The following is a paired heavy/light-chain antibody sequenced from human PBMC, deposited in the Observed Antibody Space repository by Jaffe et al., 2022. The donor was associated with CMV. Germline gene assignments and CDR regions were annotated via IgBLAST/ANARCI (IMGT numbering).Heavy chain of an antibody. Sequence: QVQLVQSGAEVKKPGASVKVSCKASGYTFTSYYMHWVRQAPGQGLEWMGIINPSGGSTSYAQKFQGRVTMTRDTSTSTVYMELSSLRSEDTAVYYCARGYGSGSYYKIRPDYYGYGGPRGMDVWGKGTTVTVSS. CDR1: GYTFTSYY. CDR3: ARGYGSGSYYKIRPDYYGYGGPRGMDV. CDR2: INPSGGST. D-gene: IGHD3-10*01. V-gene: IGHV1-46*01. J-gene: IGHJ6*04.
Light chain of an antibody. CDR2: SNN. V-gene: IGLV1-44*01. J-gene: IGLJ3*02. CDR3: AAWDDSLNGRGWV. CDR1: SSNIGSNT. Sequence: QSVLTQPPSASGTPGQRVTISCSGSSSNIGSNTVNWYQQLPGTAPKLLIYSNNQRPSGVPDRFSGSKSGTSASLAISGLQSEDEADYYCAAWDDSLNGRGWVFGGGTKLTVL.